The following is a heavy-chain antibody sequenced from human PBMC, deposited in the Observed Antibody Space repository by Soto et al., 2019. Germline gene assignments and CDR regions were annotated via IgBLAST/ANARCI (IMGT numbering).Heavy chain of an antibody. J-gene: IGHJ4*02. D-gene: IGHD2-2*01. CDR1: GGTFSSYA. V-gene: IGHV1-69*13. CDR3: ARREVYQHYFDY. CDR2: IIPIFGTA. Sequence: GASVKVSCKASGGTFSSYAISWVRQAPGQGLEWMGGIIPIFGTANYAQKFQGRVTITADESTSTAYMELSSLRSEDTAVYYCARREVYQHYFDYWGQVTLVTVSS.